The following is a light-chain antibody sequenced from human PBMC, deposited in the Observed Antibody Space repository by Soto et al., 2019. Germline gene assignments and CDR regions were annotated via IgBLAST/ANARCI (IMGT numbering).Light chain of an antibody. CDR2: DAS. Sequence: EIVLTQSPGTLSLSPGERATLSCRASQSVSSSQLAWYQQKPGQAPRLLIFDASNRATGIPPRFSGSGSGTDFTLTINSLEPEDFVVYYCQQRSNWPGTFGQGTKVDIK. V-gene: IGKV3-11*01. CDR3: QQRSNWPGT. J-gene: IGKJ1*01. CDR1: QSVSSS.